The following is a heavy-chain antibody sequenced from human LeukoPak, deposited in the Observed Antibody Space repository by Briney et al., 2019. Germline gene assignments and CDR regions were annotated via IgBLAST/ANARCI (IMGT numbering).Heavy chain of an antibody. CDR2: IHYSGGT. Sequence: PSETLSLTCSVSGGSISSSSSYWGWIRRPAGKGLEWIATIHYSGGTNYNPSLKSRVTISVDASKNQFSLKLSSVTAADTAVYYCARHTSGSSLDYWGQGILVTVSS. D-gene: IGHD6-6*01. J-gene: IGHJ4*02. CDR1: GGSISSSSSY. CDR3: ARHTSGSSLDY. V-gene: IGHV4-39*01.